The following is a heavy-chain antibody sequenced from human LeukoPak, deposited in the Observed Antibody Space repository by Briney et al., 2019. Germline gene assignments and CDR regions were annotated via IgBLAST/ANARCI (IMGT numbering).Heavy chain of an antibody. CDR3: AKAPSSTSPYSYYYGMDV. J-gene: IGHJ6*02. CDR1: GFTFSGYA. CDR2: ISGSGGST. Sequence: HPGGSLRLSCAASGFTFSGYAMSWVRQAPGKGLEWVSAISGSGGSTYYADSVKGRFTISRDNSKNTLYLQMNSLRAEDTAVYYCAKAPSSTSPYSYYYGMDVWGQGTTVTVSS. V-gene: IGHV3-23*01. D-gene: IGHD2-2*01.